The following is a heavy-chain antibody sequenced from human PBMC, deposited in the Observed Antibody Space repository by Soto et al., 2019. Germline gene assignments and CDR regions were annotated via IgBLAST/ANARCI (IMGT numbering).Heavy chain of an antibody. CDR2: IYYSGST. V-gene: IGHV4-59*08. Sequence: SETLSLTCTVSGGSISSYYWSWIRQPPGKGLEWIGYIYYSGSTNYNPSLKSRVTISVDTSKNQFSLKLSSVTAADTAVYYCARHAAARPEIDYWGQGTLVTVSS. CDR3: ARHAAARPEIDY. CDR1: GGSISSYY. J-gene: IGHJ4*02. D-gene: IGHD6-6*01.